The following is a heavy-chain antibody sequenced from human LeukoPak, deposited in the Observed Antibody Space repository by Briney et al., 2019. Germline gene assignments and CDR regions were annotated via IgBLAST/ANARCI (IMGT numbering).Heavy chain of an antibody. J-gene: IGHJ2*01. CDR3: ARGADGAPHPAYWYFDL. D-gene: IGHD4-17*01. CDR1: GFTFSSYA. Sequence: PGGSLRLSCAASGFTFSSYAMSWVRQAPGKGLEWVSAISGSGGSTYYADSVKGRFTISRDNAKNSLYLQMNSLRAEDTAVYYCARGADGAPHPAYWYFDLWGRGTLVTVSS. V-gene: IGHV3-23*01. CDR2: ISGSGGST.